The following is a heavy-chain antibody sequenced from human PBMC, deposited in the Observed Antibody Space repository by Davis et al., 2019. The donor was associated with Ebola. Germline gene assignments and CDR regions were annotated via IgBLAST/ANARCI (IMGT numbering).Heavy chain of an antibody. CDR1: GYSLTSYW. J-gene: IGHJ4*02. D-gene: IGHD5-18*01. Sequence: GESPKTPRKGSGYSLTSYWIGCVRQMPGKGLEWMGIIYPGDSDTRYSPSFQGQVTISADKSISTAYLQWSSLKASDTAMYYCARLGLIQPPDYWGQGTLVTVSS. V-gene: IGHV5-51*01. CDR2: IYPGDSDT. CDR3: ARLGLIQPPDY.